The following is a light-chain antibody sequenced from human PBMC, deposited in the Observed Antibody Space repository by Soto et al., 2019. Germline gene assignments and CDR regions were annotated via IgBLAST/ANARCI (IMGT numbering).Light chain of an antibody. CDR3: SSYAGSNNVL. J-gene: IGLJ2*01. V-gene: IGLV2-8*01. CDR1: SSDVGGYNY. Sequence: QSALTQPPSASGSPGQSVTISCTGTSSDVGGYNYVSWYQQHPGKAPKFMIYEVSKRPSGVPDRFSGSKSGNTASLTVSGLQAEDEADYYCSSYAGSNNVLFGGGTKLPS. CDR2: EVS.